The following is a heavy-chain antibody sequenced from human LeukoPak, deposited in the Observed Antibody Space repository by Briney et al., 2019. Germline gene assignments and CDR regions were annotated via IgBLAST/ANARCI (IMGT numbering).Heavy chain of an antibody. CDR2: INSDGSST. V-gene: IGHV3-74*01. Sequence: GGSLRLSCTASGFTFSSHAMSWVRQAPGKGLVWVSRINSDGSSTSYADSVKGRFTISRDNAKNTLYLQMNSLRAEDTAVYYCARGYSSSWYGGRLDYWGQGTLVTVSS. J-gene: IGHJ4*02. CDR3: ARGYSSSWYGGRLDY. D-gene: IGHD6-13*01. CDR1: GFTFSSHA.